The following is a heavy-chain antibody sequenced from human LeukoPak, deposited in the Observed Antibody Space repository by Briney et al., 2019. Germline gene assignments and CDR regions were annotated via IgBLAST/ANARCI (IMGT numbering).Heavy chain of an antibody. Sequence: SETLSLTCTVSGASISNSDYYWGWIRQHPGKGLEWIGYVYYSGSTYSNPSLKSRVIISVDTSKNQFSLMMTSMTAADTAVYYCARDPRGSYFRDAFDIWGQGTMVTVSS. CDR2: VYYSGST. CDR1: GASISNSDYY. CDR3: ARDPRGSYFRDAFDI. V-gene: IGHV4-31*03. J-gene: IGHJ3*02. D-gene: IGHD1-26*01.